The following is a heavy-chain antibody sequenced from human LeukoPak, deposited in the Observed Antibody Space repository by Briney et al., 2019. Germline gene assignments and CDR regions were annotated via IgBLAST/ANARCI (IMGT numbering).Heavy chain of an antibody. J-gene: IGHJ4*02. CDR3: ARDSGGRGSGSYLIAY. CDR1: GYTFTSYY. CDR2: INPSGGST. V-gene: IGHV1-46*01. D-gene: IGHD3-10*01. Sequence: ASVKVSCKASGYTFTSYYMHWVRQAPGQGLEWMGIINPSGGSTSYAQKFQGRVTMTRDMSISTAYMDLSSLRSDDTAVYYCARDSGGRGSGSYLIAYWGQGTLVTVSS.